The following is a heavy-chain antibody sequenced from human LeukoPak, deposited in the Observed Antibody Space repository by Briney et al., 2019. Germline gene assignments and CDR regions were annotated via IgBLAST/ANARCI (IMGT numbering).Heavy chain of an antibody. J-gene: IGHJ4*02. D-gene: IGHD3-9*01. CDR2: INPNSGGT. CDR1: AYTFTGYY. CDR3: VRLYDWGRLDY. Sequence: ASVQVLCKTSAYTFTGYYLFCVHQAPVQWLYWMGWINPNSGGTNYAQKFQGKVTMTRDTSIRTAYMELSRLTSDDTAVYYCVRLYDWGRLDYWGQGTLVTVSS. V-gene: IGHV1-2*02.